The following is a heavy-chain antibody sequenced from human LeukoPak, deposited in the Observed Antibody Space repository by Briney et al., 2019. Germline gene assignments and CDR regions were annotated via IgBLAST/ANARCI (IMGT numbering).Heavy chain of an antibody. Sequence: QSGGSLRLSCAASGFTFSSYGMHWVRQAPGKGLEWVAVISYDGSNKYYADSVKGRFSISRDNSKNTLYLQMNSLRPEDTAVYYCARDPAQWFGESVDAFDIWGQGTMVTVSS. CDR1: GFTFSSYG. CDR2: ISYDGSNK. J-gene: IGHJ3*02. D-gene: IGHD3-10*01. V-gene: IGHV3-30*03. CDR3: ARDPAQWFGESVDAFDI.